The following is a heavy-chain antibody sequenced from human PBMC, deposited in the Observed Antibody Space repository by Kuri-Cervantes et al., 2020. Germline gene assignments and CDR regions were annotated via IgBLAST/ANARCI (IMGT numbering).Heavy chain of an antibody. J-gene: IGHJ4*02. D-gene: IGHD2-21*01. CDR2: ITTYNGDT. Sequence: ASVKVSCKASGYTFTNFGFSWVRQAPGQGLEWIGWITTYNGDTDYAHKFQGRVTLTTDTSTTTAHMELRSLRSDDTAVYYCARETTCGGDCYLFDYWGQGTLVTVSS. V-gene: IGHV1-18*01. CDR1: GYTFTNFG. CDR3: ARETTCGGDCYLFDY.